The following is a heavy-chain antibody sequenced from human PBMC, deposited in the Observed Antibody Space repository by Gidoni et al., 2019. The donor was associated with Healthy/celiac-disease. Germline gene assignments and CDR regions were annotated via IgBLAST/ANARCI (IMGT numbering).Heavy chain of an antibody. CDR1: GYTFTGYY. Sequence: QVQLVQSGAEVKKPGASVKVSCKASGYTFTGYYMHWVRQAPGQGLEWMGWINPNSGGTNYAQKFQGWVTMTRDTSISTAYMELSRLRSDDTAVYYCAREGVTMVRGATTYGMDVWGQGTTVTVSS. V-gene: IGHV1-2*04. D-gene: IGHD3-10*01. CDR3: AREGVTMVRGATTYGMDV. CDR2: INPNSGGT. J-gene: IGHJ6*02.